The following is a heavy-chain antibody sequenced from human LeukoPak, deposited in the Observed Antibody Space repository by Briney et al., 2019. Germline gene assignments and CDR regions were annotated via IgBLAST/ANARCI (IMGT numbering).Heavy chain of an antibody. CDR3: ARGSLGAGFAIDY. V-gene: IGHV1-2*02. D-gene: IGHD3-10*01. CDR1: GYTFTGYY. J-gene: IGHJ4*02. CDR2: INPNSGGT. Sequence: ASVKVSCKASGYTFTGYYIHWVRQAPGQGLEWMGWINPNSGGTNYAQKFQGRVTMTRDTSISTAYMELSSLRSEDTAMYYCARGSLGAGFAIDYWGQGTLVTVSS.